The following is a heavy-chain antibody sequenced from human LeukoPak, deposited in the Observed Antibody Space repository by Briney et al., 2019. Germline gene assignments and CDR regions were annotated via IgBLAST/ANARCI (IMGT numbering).Heavy chain of an antibody. D-gene: IGHD1-26*01. CDR1: GSAFSRTW. Sequence: QPGGSLRLSCAASGSAFSRTWIHWVRQAPGKGLVWVSHIDNDAGTTTYADSVRGRFTISRDNAKNTVSLQMNSLRAEDTAVYYCASDGAYALAVWGQGTTVTVPS. J-gene: IGHJ6*02. CDR2: IDNDAGTT. CDR3: ASDGAYALAV. V-gene: IGHV3-74*01.